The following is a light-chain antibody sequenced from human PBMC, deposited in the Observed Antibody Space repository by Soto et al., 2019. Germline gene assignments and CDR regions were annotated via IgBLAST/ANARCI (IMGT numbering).Light chain of an antibody. J-gene: IGLJ1*01. CDR3: SSFTSSTSYA. V-gene: IGLV2-14*03. CDR2: DVN. CDR1: SSDVGSYNT. Sequence: SVLNRAASVSRSPGPSSGIICTGNSSDVGSYNTVSWYQQYPGKAPKLMIHDVNNRPSGISDRFSGSKSGNTASLTISGLQAEDEADYYCSSFTSSTSYAVGTGSKVTVL.